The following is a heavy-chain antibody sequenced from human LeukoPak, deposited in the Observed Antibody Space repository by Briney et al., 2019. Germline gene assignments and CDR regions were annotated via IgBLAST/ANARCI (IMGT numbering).Heavy chain of an antibody. CDR1: GGSFSGYY. CDR3: ARGFDYRRKRFDY. J-gene: IGHJ4*02. Sequence: SETLSLTCAVYGGSFSGYYWSWIRQPPGKGPEWIGEINHSGSTNYNPSLKSRVTISVDTSKNQFSLKLSSVTAADTAVYYCARGFDYRRKRFDYWGQGTLVTVSS. CDR2: INHSGST. V-gene: IGHV4-34*01. D-gene: IGHD3-9*01.